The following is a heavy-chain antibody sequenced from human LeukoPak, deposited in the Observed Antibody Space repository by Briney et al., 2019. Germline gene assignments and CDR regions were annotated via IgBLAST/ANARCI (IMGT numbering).Heavy chain of an antibody. CDR2: INPNSGGT. CDR3: ARSPPYCGGDCYTY. J-gene: IGHJ4*02. D-gene: IGHD2-21*02. Sequence: ASVKVSFKASGYTFTGYYMHWVRQAPGQGLEWMGWINPNSGGTNYAQKFQGRVTMTRDTSISTAYMELSRLRSGDTAVYYCARSPPYCGGDCYTYWGQGTLVTVSS. CDR1: GYTFTGYY. V-gene: IGHV1-2*02.